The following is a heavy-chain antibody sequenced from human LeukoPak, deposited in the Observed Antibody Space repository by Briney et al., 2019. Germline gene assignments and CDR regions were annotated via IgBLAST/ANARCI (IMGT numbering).Heavy chain of an antibody. V-gene: IGHV1-8*02. D-gene: IGHD3-22*01. J-gene: IGHJ4*02. CDR1: GYTFTGYY. Sequence: ASVKVSCKASGYTFTGYYMHWVRQAPGQGLEWMGWMNPNSGNTGYAQKFQGRVTMTRNTSISTAYMELSSLRSEDTAVYYCARGAAGDSSGYYYYWGQGTLVTVSS. CDR3: ARGAAGDSSGYYYY. CDR2: MNPNSGNT.